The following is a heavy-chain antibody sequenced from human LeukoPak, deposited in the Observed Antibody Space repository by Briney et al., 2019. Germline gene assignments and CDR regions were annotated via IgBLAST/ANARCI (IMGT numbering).Heavy chain of an antibody. Sequence: PSETLSLTCTVSGGSISSYYWSWIRQPPGKGLEWIGFIFYSGTTNHKPSLNSRVTISVDTSKNQFSLKLSSVTAADTAVYYCARAPYFDFWTGYYFDYWGQGTLVTVSS. CDR2: IFYSGTT. J-gene: IGHJ4*02. V-gene: IGHV4-59*01. CDR1: GGSISSYY. D-gene: IGHD3-3*01. CDR3: ARAPYFDFWTGYYFDY.